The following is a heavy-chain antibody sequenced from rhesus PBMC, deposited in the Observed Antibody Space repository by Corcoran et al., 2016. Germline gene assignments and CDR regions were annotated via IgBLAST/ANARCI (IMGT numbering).Heavy chain of an antibody. J-gene: IGHJ4*01. CDR1: GGSISSSNW. D-gene: IGHD4-29*01. V-gene: IGHV4-65*01. CDR2: ISGSSGST. Sequence: QVQLQESGPGLVKPSETLSLTCAVSGGSISSSNWWSWIRQPPGKGLEWIWYISGSSGSTYYNPSLKSRVTISTDTSKNQFSLKLSSVTAADTAVYYCARLHDYGSSSWYWGQGVLVTVSS. CDR3: ARLHDYGSSSWY.